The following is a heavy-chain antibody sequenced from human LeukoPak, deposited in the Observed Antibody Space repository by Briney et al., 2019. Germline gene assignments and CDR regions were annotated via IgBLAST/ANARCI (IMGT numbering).Heavy chain of an antibody. CDR2: INHSGST. Sequence: SETLSLTCAVYGGSFSGYYWSWIRQPPGKGLEWIGEINHSGSTNYNPSLKSRVTISVDTSKNQFSLKLSSVTAADTAVYYCARGRMWYSSGCYYFDYWGQGTLVTVSS. V-gene: IGHV4-34*01. J-gene: IGHJ4*02. D-gene: IGHD6-19*01. CDR1: GGSFSGYY. CDR3: ARGRMWYSSGCYYFDY.